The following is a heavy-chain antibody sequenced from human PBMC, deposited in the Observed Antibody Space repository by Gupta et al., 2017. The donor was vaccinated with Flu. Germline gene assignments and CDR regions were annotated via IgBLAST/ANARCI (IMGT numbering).Heavy chain of an antibody. D-gene: IGHD6-6*01. Sequence: GLEWIGSIYDSGSTYYSPSLKSRLTISVDTSKNQFSLNLRSVTAADTAVYYCARESSGSSCFSWGQGSLVTVSS. CDR3: ARESSGSSCFS. J-gene: IGHJ4*02. V-gene: IGHV4-39*01. CDR2: IYDSGST.